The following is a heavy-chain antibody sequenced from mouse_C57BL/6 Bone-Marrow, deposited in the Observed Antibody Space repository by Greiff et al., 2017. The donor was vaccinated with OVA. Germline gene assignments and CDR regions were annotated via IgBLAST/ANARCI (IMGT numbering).Heavy chain of an antibody. CDR3: ARSGSSYPAWFAY. CDR1: GYTFTSYW. CDR2: IDPSDSYT. D-gene: IGHD1-1*01. V-gene: IGHV1-69*01. Sequence: VQLQQPGAELVKPGASVKLSCKASGYTFTSYWMHWVKQRPGQGLEWIGEIDPSDSYTNYNQKFKGKSTLTVDKSSSTAYMQLSSLTSEDSAVYYCARSGSSYPAWFAYWGQGTLVTVSA. J-gene: IGHJ3*01.